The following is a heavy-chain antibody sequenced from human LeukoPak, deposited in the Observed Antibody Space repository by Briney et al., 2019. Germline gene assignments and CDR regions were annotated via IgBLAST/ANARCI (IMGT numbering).Heavy chain of an antibody. J-gene: IGHJ6*03. Sequence: SETLSLTCSVSGGSISSGGYYWSWIRQPPGKGLEWIGYIYYSGSTNYNPSLKSRVTISVDTSKNQFSLKLSSVTAADTAVYYCARGARLSPYYYYMDVWGKGTTVTVSS. CDR3: ARGARLSPYYYYMDV. V-gene: IGHV4-61*08. CDR2: IYYSGST. D-gene: IGHD5-12*01. CDR1: GGSISSGGYY.